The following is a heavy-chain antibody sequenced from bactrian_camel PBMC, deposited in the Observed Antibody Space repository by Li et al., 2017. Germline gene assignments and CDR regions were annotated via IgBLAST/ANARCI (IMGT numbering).Heavy chain of an antibody. J-gene: IGHJ4*01. CDR2: LYMGGASP. D-gene: IGHD2*01. Sequence: DVQLVESGGGSVQAGGSLTLSCAGSGYSSGRYCMAWFRQAPGKEREGVANLYMGGASPIYADAVKGRFTISQDKSTNTLYLQMNSLKTEDTAVYYCVADQRWWALLEEPDYWGQGTQVTVS. CDR1: GYSSGRYC. CDR3: VADQRWWALLEEPDY. V-gene: IGHV3S32*01.